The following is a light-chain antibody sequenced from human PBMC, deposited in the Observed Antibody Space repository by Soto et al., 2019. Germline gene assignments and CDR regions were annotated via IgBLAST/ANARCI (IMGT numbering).Light chain of an antibody. Sequence: DIQLTQSPSSLSASVGDRVTITCRASQGIRIDLGWYQHQPGKAPKRLIYAASSLESGVPSRFSGSGSGTDFTLTISSLQPEDVATYYCLQHNSYPITFGQGTRLEIK. V-gene: IGKV1-17*01. CDR2: AAS. J-gene: IGKJ5*01. CDR1: QGIRID. CDR3: LQHNSYPIT.